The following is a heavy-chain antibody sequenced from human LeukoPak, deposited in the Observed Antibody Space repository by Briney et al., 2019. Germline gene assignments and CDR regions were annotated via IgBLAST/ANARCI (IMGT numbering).Heavy chain of an antibody. CDR3: ARGTIAAAARNMDY. CDR1: GYTFTGYY. D-gene: IGHD6-13*01. CDR2: INPNSGGT. Sequence: ASVKVSCKASGYTFTGYYMHWVRQAPGQGLNWMGWINPNSGGTNYAQKFQGRVTMTRDTSISTAYMELSRLRSDDTAVYYCARGTIAAAARNMDYWGQGTLVTVSS. J-gene: IGHJ4*02. V-gene: IGHV1-2*02.